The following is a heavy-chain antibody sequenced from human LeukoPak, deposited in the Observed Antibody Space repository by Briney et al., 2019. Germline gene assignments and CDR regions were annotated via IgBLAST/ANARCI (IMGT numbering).Heavy chain of an antibody. V-gene: IGHV3-7*01. CDR3: ARRARYCTSTICDPIGAFDI. J-gene: IGHJ3*02. CDR1: GFTFSAYW. CDR2: IRLDGSEN. D-gene: IGHD2-2*01. Sequence: GGSLRLSCVASGFTFSAYWMTWVRQAPGKGLDWVANIRLDGSENYYVDSVRGRFTISRHNAKNSLYLQMNSLRAEDTAVYYCARRARYCTSTICDPIGAFDIWGQGTMVTVSS.